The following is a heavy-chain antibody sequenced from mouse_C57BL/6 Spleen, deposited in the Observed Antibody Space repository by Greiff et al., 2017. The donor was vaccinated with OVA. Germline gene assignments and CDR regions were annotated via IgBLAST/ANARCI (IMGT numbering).Heavy chain of an antibody. V-gene: IGHV1-22*01. CDR1: GYTFTDYN. CDR2: INPNNGGT. Sequence: DVKLQESGPELVKPGASVKMSCKASGYTFTDYNMHWVKQSHGKSLEWIGYINPNNGGTSYNQKFKGKATLTVNKSSSTAYMELRSLTSEDSAVYYCARYGYDCFDYWGQGTTLTVSS. J-gene: IGHJ2*01. CDR3: ARYGYDCFDY. D-gene: IGHD2-2*01.